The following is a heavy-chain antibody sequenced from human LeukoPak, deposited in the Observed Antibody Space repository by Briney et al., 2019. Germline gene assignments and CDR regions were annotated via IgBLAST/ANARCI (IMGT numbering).Heavy chain of an antibody. Sequence: GGSLRLSCEVTGFTLSSYWMSWVRQAPGKGLEWVANIKQDGTETHYGDSVKGRFTISRDNAKNSLYLQMNSLRAEDTAVYYCARDMSYGDLFDYWGQGTLVTVSS. D-gene: IGHD4-17*01. CDR1: GFTLSSYW. CDR2: IKQDGTET. J-gene: IGHJ4*02. V-gene: IGHV3-7*03. CDR3: ARDMSYGDLFDY.